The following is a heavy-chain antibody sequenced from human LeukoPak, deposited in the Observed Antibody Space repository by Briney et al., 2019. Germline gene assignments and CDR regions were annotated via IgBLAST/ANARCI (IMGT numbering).Heavy chain of an antibody. Sequence: GGSLRLSCAASGFTFSIYRMNWVRQAPGKGLEWVSSISSGSSYIYYADSVKGRFTISRDNAKNSLYLQMNSLRAEDAAVYYCARAYCSGGSCPYWYFDLWGRGTLVTVSS. CDR3: ARAYCSGGSCPYWYFDL. V-gene: IGHV3-21*01. CDR1: GFTFSIYR. D-gene: IGHD2-15*01. CDR2: ISSGSSYI. J-gene: IGHJ2*01.